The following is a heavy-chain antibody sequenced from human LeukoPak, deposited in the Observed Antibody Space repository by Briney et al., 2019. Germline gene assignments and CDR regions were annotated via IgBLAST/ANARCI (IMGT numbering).Heavy chain of an antibody. Sequence: GGSLRLSCAASGFTFSSYGMHWVRQAPGKGLEWVAFIRYDGSNKYYADSVKGRFTISRDNAKNSLYLQMNSLRAEDTAVYYCARDLMGIAYRGAFYYWGQGTLVAVSS. D-gene: IGHD6-13*01. J-gene: IGHJ4*02. V-gene: IGHV3-30*02. CDR2: IRYDGSNK. CDR3: ARDLMGIAYRGAFYY. CDR1: GFTFSSYG.